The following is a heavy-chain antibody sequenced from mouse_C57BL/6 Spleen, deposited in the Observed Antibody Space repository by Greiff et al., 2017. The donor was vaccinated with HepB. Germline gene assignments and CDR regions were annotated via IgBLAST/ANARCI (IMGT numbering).Heavy chain of an antibody. CDR2: INPNNGGT. Sequence: VQLQQSGPELVKPGASVKISCKASGYTFTDYYMNWVKQSHGKSLEWIGDINPNNGGTSYNQKFKGKATLTVDKSSSTAYMELRSLTSEDSAVYYCAITTVVATDYFDYWGQGTTLTVSS. V-gene: IGHV1-26*01. J-gene: IGHJ2*01. CDR1: GYTFTDYY. CDR3: AITTVVATDYFDY. D-gene: IGHD1-1*01.